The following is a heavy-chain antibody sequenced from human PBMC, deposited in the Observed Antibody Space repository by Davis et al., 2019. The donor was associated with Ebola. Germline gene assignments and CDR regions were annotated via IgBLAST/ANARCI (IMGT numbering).Heavy chain of an antibody. CDR2: ISSSSSTI. J-gene: IGHJ6*02. D-gene: IGHD6-6*01. V-gene: IGHV3-48*02. Sequence: GESLKISCAASGFTFSSYSMNWVRQAPGKGLEWVSYISSSSSTIYYADSVKGRFTISRDNAKNSLYLQMNGLRDEDTAVYYCARVGSSSSGPYYGMDVWGQGTTVTVSS. CDR1: GFTFSSYS. CDR3: ARVGSSSSGPYYGMDV.